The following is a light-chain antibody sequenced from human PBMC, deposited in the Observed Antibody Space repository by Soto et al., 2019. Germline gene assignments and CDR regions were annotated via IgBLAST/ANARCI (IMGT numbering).Light chain of an antibody. CDR1: QSPVYSDGVTY. CDR2: QVS. J-gene: IGKJ1*01. CDR3: MQGAHWPWT. V-gene: IGKV2-30*01. Sequence: DVVMTQSPLSLPVTLGQPASISCKSSQSPVYSDGVTYLNWFQQRPGQSPRRLIYQVSNLDSGVPDRFSGSGSGTDFTLKISRVEAEDVGVYYCMQGAHWPWTFGQGTKLEIK.